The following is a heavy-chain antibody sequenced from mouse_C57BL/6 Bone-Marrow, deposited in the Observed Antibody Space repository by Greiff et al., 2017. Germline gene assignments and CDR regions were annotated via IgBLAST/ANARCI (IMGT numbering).Heavy chain of an antibody. J-gene: IGHJ2*01. CDR2: INPNNGGT. CDR1: GYTFPDSN. Sequence: VQLKESGPELVKPGASVKIPCKASGYTFPDSNWDWVKQRHGKSLEWIGDINPNNGGTIYNQKFKGKATLTVDKSSSTAYMELRSLTSEDTAVYYCARGYFDYWGQGTTLTVSS. V-gene: IGHV1-18*01. CDR3: ARGYFDY.